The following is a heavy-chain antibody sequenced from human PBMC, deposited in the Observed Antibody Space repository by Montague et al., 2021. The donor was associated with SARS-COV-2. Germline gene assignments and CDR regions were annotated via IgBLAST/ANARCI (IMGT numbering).Heavy chain of an antibody. J-gene: IGHJ6*02. V-gene: IGHV6-1*01. D-gene: IGHD5-12*01. Sequence: CAISGDSVSSNSAAWNWIRQSPSKGLEWLGRTYYRSKWYNDYAVSVKSRITINPDTSKNQFSLQLNSVTPEDTAVYYCARQPLGYDFVYYYYGMDVWGQGATVTVSS. CDR3: ARQPLGYDFVYYYYGMDV. CDR1: GDSVSSNSAA. CDR2: TYYRSKWYN.